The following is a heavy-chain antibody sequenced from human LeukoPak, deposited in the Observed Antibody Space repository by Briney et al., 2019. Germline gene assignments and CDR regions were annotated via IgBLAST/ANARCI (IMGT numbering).Heavy chain of an antibody. V-gene: IGHV4-31*03. CDR1: GGSISSGGYY. Sequence: SQTLSLTCTVSGGSISSGGYYWSWIRQHPGKGLEWLGYIYYSGSTYYNPSLKSRVTISVDTSKNQFSLKLSSVTAADTAVYYCASSRRGSSGYYYFDYWGQGTLVTVSS. D-gene: IGHD3-22*01. CDR3: ASSRRGSSGYYYFDY. CDR2: IYYSGST. J-gene: IGHJ4*02.